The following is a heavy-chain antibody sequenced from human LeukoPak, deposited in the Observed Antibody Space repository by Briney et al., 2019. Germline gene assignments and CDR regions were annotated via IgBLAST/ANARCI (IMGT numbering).Heavy chain of an antibody. D-gene: IGHD5-24*01. J-gene: IGHJ6*03. V-gene: IGHV4-34*01. Sequence: SETLSLTCAVYAASFSDYYWSWIRQPPGKGLEWIGEINHSGLTNYNPSLKSRVSISVDTSNNQFSLKLSSVTAADTAVYYCARRLQSASQNMDVWGKGTTVTVSS. CDR3: ARRLQSASQNMDV. CDR2: INHSGLT. CDR1: AASFSDYY.